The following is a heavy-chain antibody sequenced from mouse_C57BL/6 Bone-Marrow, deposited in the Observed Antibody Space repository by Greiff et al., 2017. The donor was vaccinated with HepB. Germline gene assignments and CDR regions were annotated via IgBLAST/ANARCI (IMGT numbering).Heavy chain of an antibody. CDR1: GYAFTNYL. CDR2: INPGSGGT. D-gene: IGHD5-1*01. Sequence: QVQLQQSGAELVRPGTSVKVSCKASGYAFTNYLIEWVKQRPGQGLEWIGVINPGSGGTNYNEKFKGKATLTADKSSSTAYMQLSSLTSEDSAVYFCARSGSTFDSWGQGTTLTVSS. J-gene: IGHJ2*01. V-gene: IGHV1-54*01. CDR3: ARSGSTFDS.